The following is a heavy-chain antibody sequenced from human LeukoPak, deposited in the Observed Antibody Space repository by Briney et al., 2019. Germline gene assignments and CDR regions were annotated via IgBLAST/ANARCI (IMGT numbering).Heavy chain of an antibody. CDR1: GFTFSSYA. D-gene: IGHD3-3*01. CDR2: ISGSGGST. V-gene: IGHV3-23*01. J-gene: IGHJ4*02. Sequence: GGSLRLSCVASGFTFSSYAMSWVRQAPGKGLEWVSAISGSGGSTYYADSVRGRFTISRDNSKNTLYLQMNSLRAEDTAVYYCAKNGITIFGVVILEGIDYWGQGTLVTVSS. CDR3: AKNGITIFGVVILEGIDY.